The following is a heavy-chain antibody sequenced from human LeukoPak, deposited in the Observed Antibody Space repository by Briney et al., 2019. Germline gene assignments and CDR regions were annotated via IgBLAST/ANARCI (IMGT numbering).Heavy chain of an antibody. CDR2: MNPNSGNT. CDR3: ARGHPTELIGLDY. Sequence: ASVKVSCKASGYTFTSYDINWVRQATGQGLEWMGWMNPNSGNTGYAQKFQGRVTITRNTSISTAYMELSSLRSEDTAVYYCARGHPTELIGLDYWGQRTLVTVSS. CDR1: GYTFTSYD. J-gene: IGHJ4*02. V-gene: IGHV1-8*03. D-gene: IGHD1-7*01.